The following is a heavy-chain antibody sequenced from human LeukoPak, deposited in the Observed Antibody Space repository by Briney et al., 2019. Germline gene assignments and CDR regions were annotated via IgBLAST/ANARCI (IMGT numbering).Heavy chain of an antibody. J-gene: IGHJ4*02. CDR3: ARWGQYFDY. CDR1: GYSFTNYW. Sequence: GESLKISCKASGYSFTNYWIAWMRQMPGKGLESMGIIYPGDSDTRYSPSCQGQVTISADKSITTAYLQWSSLKASDTAIYYCARWGQYFDYWGQGTLVTVSS. D-gene: IGHD3-16*01. CDR2: IYPGDSDT. V-gene: IGHV5-51*01.